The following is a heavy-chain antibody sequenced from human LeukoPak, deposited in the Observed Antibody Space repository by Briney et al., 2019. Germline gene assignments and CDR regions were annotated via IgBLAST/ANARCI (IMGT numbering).Heavy chain of an antibody. V-gene: IGHV3-30*04. CDR2: VSKDGNTK. Sequence: PGGSLRLSCVASGFTFSTYAIHWVRQAPGKGLEWVAVVSKDGNTKYYADSVKGRFTISRDNSKNTLYLQMNSLRAEDTAVYYCARGGSSWYVELIFDYWGQGTLVTVSS. J-gene: IGHJ4*02. CDR1: GFTFSTYA. CDR3: ARGGSSWYVELIFDY. D-gene: IGHD6-13*01.